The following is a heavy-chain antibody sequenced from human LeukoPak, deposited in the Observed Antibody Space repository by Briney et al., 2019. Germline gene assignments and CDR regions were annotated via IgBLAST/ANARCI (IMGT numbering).Heavy chain of an antibody. CDR3: ARKYGYSYGFRLDY. Sequence: GGSLRLSCAASGFTFSSYAMSWVRQAPGKGLEWVSAISGSGGSTYYADSVKGRFTISRDNSKNTLYLQMNSLRAEDTAVYYWARKYGYSYGFRLDYWGQGPLVTVSS. D-gene: IGHD5-18*01. CDR2: ISGSGGST. J-gene: IGHJ4*02. V-gene: IGHV3-23*01. CDR1: GFTFSSYA.